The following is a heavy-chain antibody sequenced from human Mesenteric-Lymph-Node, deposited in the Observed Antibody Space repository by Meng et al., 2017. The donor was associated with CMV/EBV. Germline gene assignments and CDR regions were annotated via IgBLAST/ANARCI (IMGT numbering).Heavy chain of an antibody. D-gene: IGHD6-6*01. V-gene: IGHV1-18*01. CDR1: GYTFTNYG. Sequence: ASVKVSCKASGYTFTNYGFSWVRQAPGQGLEWMGWISTYNGNTNYAQKLQGRVTMTTDTSTSTVYMELSRLRSDDTAVYYCARQEYSGTYHLFDYWGQGTLVTVSS. CDR2: ISTYNGNT. CDR3: ARQEYSGTYHLFDY. J-gene: IGHJ4*02.